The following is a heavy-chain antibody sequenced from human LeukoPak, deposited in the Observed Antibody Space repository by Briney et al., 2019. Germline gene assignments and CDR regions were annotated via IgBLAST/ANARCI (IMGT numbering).Heavy chain of an antibody. Sequence: PGRSLRLSCAASGFTFSSYGMHWVRQAPGKGLEWVAVISYDGSNKYYADSVKGRFTISRDNSKNTLYLQMNSLRVEDTAVYYCAKDPLLVGYWGQGTLVTVSS. CDR1: GFTFSSYG. V-gene: IGHV3-30*18. D-gene: IGHD1-26*01. CDR3: AKDPLLVGY. J-gene: IGHJ4*02. CDR2: ISYDGSNK.